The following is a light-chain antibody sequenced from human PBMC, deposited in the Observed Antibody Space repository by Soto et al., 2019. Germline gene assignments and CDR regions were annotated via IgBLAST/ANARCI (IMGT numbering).Light chain of an antibody. J-gene: IGKJ4*01. CDR3: QQTYNLPPT. CDR1: RSVSSN. CDR2: GAS. Sequence: EIVMTQSPATLSVSPGERATLSCRASRSVSSNLAWYQQKPGQAPRLLMYGASTRATGIPARFSGSGSGTEFTLTISGLQSEDFGSYSCQQTYNLPPTFGGGTRVQIK. V-gene: IGKV3-15*01.